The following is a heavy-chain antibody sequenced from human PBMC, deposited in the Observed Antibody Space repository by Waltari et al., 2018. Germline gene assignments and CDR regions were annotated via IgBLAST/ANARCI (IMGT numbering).Heavy chain of an antibody. Sequence: QVQLVQSGAEVKKPGSSVKVSCKASGGTFSSYAISWVRQAPGQGLEWMGGIIPIFGKANYAQKFQGRVTITADESTSTAYMELSSLRSEDTAMYYCARGEAAAGWNYYYYGMDVWGQGTTVTVSS. CDR3: ARGEAAAGWNYYYYGMDV. J-gene: IGHJ6*02. V-gene: IGHV1-69*01. CDR2: IIPIFGKA. D-gene: IGHD6-13*01. CDR1: GGTFSSYA.